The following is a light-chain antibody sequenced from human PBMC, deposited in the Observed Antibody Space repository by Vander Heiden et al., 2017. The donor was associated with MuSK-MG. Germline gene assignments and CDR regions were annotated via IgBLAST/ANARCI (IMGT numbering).Light chain of an antibody. J-gene: IGLJ2*01. CDR1: SLRTYY. CDR2: GKN. Sequence: SSELTQDPAVSVALGQTVRITCQGDSLRTYYASWYQQKPGQAPVLVIYGKNNRPSGIPDRFSGSSSGNTASLIITGAQAEDEADYYCNSRDSSGNQVVFGGGTKLTVI. V-gene: IGLV3-19*01. CDR3: NSRDSSGNQVV.